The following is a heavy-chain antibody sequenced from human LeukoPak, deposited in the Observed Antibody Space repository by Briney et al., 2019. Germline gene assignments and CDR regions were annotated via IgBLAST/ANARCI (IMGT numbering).Heavy chain of an antibody. CDR1: GGSFSAYY. Sequence: KPSETLSLTCAVYGGSFSAYYWSWIRQPPGKGLEGIGEINHSGRPNYSPSLRSRVALSIDMSKNEFSLRLSSVTAADTAMYYCASLRYDSSAYDHPLPHHWGQGTQVTVSS. J-gene: IGHJ5*02. CDR2: INHSGRP. CDR3: ASLRYDSSAYDHPLPHH. V-gene: IGHV4-34*01. D-gene: IGHD3-22*01.